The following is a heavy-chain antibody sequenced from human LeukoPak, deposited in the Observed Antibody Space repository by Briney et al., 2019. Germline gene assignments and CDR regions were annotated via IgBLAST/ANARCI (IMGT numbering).Heavy chain of an antibody. J-gene: IGHJ4*02. CDR2: INPNGGGT. CDR3: ARVGGGSGSYYPGHFDY. D-gene: IGHD3-10*01. CDR1: GYTFTGYY. V-gene: IGHV1-2*02. Sequence: GASVKVSCKASGYTFTGYYMHWERQAPGQGLEWMGWINPNGGGTNYAQKFQGRVTMTRDTSISTAYMELSRLRSDDTAVYYCARVGGGSGSYYPGHFDYWGQGTLVTVSS.